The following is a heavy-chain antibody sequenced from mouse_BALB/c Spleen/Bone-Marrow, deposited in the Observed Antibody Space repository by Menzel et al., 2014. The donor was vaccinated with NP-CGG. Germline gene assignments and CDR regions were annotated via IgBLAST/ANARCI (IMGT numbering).Heavy chain of an antibody. J-gene: IGHJ4*01. CDR1: GFTFSSFG. CDR2: ISSGSSTI. D-gene: IGHD2-4*01. Sequence: EVNLVDSGGGLVQPGGSRKLSCAASGFTFSSFGMHWVRQAPEKGLEWVAYISSGSSTIYYADTVKGRFTISRDNPKNTLFLQMTSLRSEDTAMYYCARSPYDYAAMDYWGQGTSVTVSS. V-gene: IGHV5-17*02. CDR3: ARSPYDYAAMDY.